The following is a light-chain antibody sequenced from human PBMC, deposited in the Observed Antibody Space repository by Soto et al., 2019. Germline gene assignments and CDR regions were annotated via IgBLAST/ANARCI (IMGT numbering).Light chain of an antibody. V-gene: IGKV3-20*01. CDR1: QSVRSSY. CDR2: GAS. J-gene: IGKJ2*01. Sequence: EIVLTQSPGTLSLSPGERATLSCGASQSVRSSYLAWYQQKPGQAPRLLIYGASSRATGIPDRFSGSGSGTDFTLTISRLEPGDFALYYCQQYGSPPVTFGQGTKLEIK. CDR3: QQYGSPPVT.